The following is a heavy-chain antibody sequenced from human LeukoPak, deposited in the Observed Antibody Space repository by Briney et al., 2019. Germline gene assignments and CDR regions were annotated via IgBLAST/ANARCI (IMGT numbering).Heavy chain of an antibody. CDR1: GFTFSDYY. D-gene: IGHD3-10*01. CDR3: ARDARNYYGSGAFDI. V-gene: IGHV3-11*05. J-gene: IGHJ3*02. CDR2: ISSSSSYT. Sequence: PGGSLRLSCAASGFTFSDYYMSWIRQAPGKGLEWVSYISSSSSYTNYADSVKGRFTISRDNAKNSLYLRMNSLRAEDTAVYYCARDARNYYGSGAFDIWGQGTMVTVSS.